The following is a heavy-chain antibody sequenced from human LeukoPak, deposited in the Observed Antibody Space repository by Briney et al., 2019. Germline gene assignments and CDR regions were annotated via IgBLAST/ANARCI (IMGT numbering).Heavy chain of an antibody. CDR2: ISSSGSTI. Sequence: LSLTCAVYGGSFSGYYWSWIRQAPRKGLEWVSYISSSGSTIYYADSVKGRFTISRDNAKNSLYLQMNSLRAEDTAVYYCARWGVLGYSYGYYAFDIWGQGTMVTVSS. CDR1: GGSFSGYY. V-gene: IGHV3-11*04. J-gene: IGHJ3*02. CDR3: ARWGVLGYSYGYYAFDI. D-gene: IGHD5-18*01.